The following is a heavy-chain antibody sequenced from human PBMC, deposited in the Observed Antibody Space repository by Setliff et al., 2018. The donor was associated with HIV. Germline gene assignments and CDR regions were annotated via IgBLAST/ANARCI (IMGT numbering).Heavy chain of an antibody. J-gene: IGHJ4*02. Sequence: LRLSCAASGFTFSGYAMHWVRQAPGKGLEWVAVISYDGSNKYYADSVKGRFTISRDNSKNMLYLRMNSLRAEDMAVYYCARTRHDYGGYFDHRGQGTLDTVSS. V-gene: IGHV3-30*04. CDR2: ISYDGSNK. D-gene: IGHD4-17*01. CDR1: GFTFSGYA. CDR3: ARTRHDYGGYFDH.